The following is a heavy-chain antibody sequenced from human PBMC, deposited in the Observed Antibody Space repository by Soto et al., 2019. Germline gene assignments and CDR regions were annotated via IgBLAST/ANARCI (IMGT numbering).Heavy chain of an antibody. J-gene: IGHJ4*02. CDR1: GFTLINFW. Sequence: EVQLVESGGGLVKPGGSLRLSCEASGFTLINFWMYWVRQTPEKGLVWVSGINSDGTTTIYADSVKGRFTISRDNAKNTLYLQMNSLTVEDTAIYYCVRDIRWGQGTLVTVSS. V-gene: IGHV3-74*01. CDR3: VRDIR. CDR2: INSDGTTT.